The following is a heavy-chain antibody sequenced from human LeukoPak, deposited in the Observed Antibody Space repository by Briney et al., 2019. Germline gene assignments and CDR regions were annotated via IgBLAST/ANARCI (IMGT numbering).Heavy chain of an antibody. Sequence: GGSLRLSCATSGFPFSDFSMSWVRQAPGKGLGWISTTNSGGTSTYYAESVKGRFTISRDNSKNTLYLQMSSLRVEDTAVYYCAKQSYARSLGEGGPGTLVSVSS. J-gene: IGHJ4*02. CDR3: AKQSYARSLGE. CDR2: TNSGGTST. V-gene: IGHV3-23*01. D-gene: IGHD2-8*01. CDR1: GFPFSDFS.